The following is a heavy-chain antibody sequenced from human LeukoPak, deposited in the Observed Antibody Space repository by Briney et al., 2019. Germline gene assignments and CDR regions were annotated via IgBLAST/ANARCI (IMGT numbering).Heavy chain of an antibody. V-gene: IGHV3-48*03. CDR3: ARISIAVSGGFDY. CDR2: ISSSGSTI. J-gene: IGHJ4*02. CDR1: GFTFSSYE. Sequence: GGSLRLSCAASGFTFSSYEMNWVRQAPGKGLEWVSYISSSGSTIYYADSVKGRFTIFRDNAKNSLYLQMNSLRAEDTAVYYCARISIAVSGGFDYWGQGTLVTVSS. D-gene: IGHD6-19*01.